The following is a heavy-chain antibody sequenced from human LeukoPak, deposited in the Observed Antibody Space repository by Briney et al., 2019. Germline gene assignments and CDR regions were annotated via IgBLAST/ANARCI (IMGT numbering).Heavy chain of an antibody. J-gene: IGHJ4*02. D-gene: IGHD3-22*01. CDR2: IYSGGST. V-gene: IGHV3-53*01. CDR1: GFTVTNNY. Sequence: QSGGSLRLSCAASGFTVTNNYMSWVRQAPGKGLEWVSVIYSGGSTYYADSVKGRFTISRDNSKNTLYLQMNSLRAEDTAVYYCAKGMYYYDSSGYIIFDYWGQGTLVTVSS. CDR3: AKGMYYYDSSGYIIFDY.